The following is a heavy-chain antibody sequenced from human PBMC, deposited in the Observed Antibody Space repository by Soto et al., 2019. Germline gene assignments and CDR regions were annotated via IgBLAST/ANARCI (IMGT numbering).Heavy chain of an antibody. CDR2: INHSGST. V-gene: IGHV4-34*01. D-gene: IGHD6-13*01. Sequence: SETLSLTCAVYGGSFSGYYWSWIRQPPGKGLEWIGEINHSGSTNYNPSLKSRVTISVDTSKNQFSLKLSSVTAADTAVYYCARNPDSSSWYGLYYYYYGMDVWGQGTTVT. J-gene: IGHJ6*02. CDR3: ARNPDSSSWYGLYYYYYGMDV. CDR1: GGSFSGYY.